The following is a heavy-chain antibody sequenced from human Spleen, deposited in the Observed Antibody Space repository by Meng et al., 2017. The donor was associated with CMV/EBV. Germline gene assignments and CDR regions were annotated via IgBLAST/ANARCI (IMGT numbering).Heavy chain of an antibody. CDR1: FTFSFYS. CDR2: VSYDGSVE. CDR3: ARGKRGVVEGRPDY. J-gene: IGHJ4*02. D-gene: IGHD6-6*01. V-gene: IGHV3-30*04. Sequence: FTFSFYSRHWDRKAPGKGLEWMTIVSYDGSVENYVDSVEGRFTISRDNSKNTLYLQMSSLTTEDTAMYFCARGKRGVVEGRPDYWGQGTLVTVSS.